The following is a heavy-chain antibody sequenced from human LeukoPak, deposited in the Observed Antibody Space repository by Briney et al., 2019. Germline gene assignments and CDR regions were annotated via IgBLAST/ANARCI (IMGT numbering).Heavy chain of an antibody. CDR3: AKRRITCSGGSCYAAGEFDP. V-gene: IGHV3-23*01. D-gene: IGHD2-15*01. J-gene: IGHJ5*02. CDR2: ISGSGGST. CDR1: GFTFSSYA. Sequence: GGSLRLSCAASGFTFSSYAMSWVRQAPGKGLEWVSAISGSGGSTYYADSVKGRFTISRDNSKNTLYLQMNSLKAEDTAVYYCAKRRITCSGGSCYAAGEFDPWGQGTLVTVSS.